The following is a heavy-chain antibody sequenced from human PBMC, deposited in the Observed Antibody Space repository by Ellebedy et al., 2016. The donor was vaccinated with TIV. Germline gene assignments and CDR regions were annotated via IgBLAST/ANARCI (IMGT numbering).Heavy chain of an antibody. J-gene: IGHJ6*02. Sequence: GESLKISCAASGFTVSSNYMSWVRQAPGKGLEWVSVIYSGGSTYYADSVKGRFTISRDNSKNTLYLQMNSLRAEDTAVYYCARGRDRLRGYYYGMDVWGQGTTVTVSS. CDR3: ARGRDRLRGYYYGMDV. D-gene: IGHD4-17*01. CDR2: IYSGGST. CDR1: GFTVSSNY. V-gene: IGHV3-53*01.